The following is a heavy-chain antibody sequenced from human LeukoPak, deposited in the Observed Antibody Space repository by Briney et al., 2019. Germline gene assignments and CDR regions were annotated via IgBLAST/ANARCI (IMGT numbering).Heavy chain of an antibody. Sequence: SETLSLTCTVSGGSISSGSYYWGWIRQPPGKGLEWIGYIYYSGSTYYNPSLRSRVTISVDTSKNQFSLKLSSVTAADTAVYYCARSSEGRYYYDSSGFSYYYYYMDVWGKGTTVTISS. CDR3: ARSSEGRYYYDSSGFSYYYYYMDV. D-gene: IGHD3-22*01. J-gene: IGHJ6*03. V-gene: IGHV4-61*01. CDR1: GGSISSGSYY. CDR2: IYYSGST.